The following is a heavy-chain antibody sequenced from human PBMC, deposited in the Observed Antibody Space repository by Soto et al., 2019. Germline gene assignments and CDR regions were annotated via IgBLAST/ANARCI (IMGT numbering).Heavy chain of an antibody. CDR1: GFIFTSYA. CDR2: ISGGGSTA. Sequence: EVQLLESGGELAQPGGSLRLSCETSGFIFTSYAMNWVRQAPGKGLEWVSGISGGGSTAHYADSVRGRFTTSRDNFRNTVFLQMDSLRAEDPAFYYCAKDHLADSYVRFFEHWGQGTLVTVSS. V-gene: IGHV3-23*01. J-gene: IGHJ4*02. CDR3: AKDHLADSYVRFFEH. D-gene: IGHD3-10*02.